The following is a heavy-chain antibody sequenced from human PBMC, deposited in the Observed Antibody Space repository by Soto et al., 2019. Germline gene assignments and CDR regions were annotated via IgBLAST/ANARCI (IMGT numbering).Heavy chain of an antibody. V-gene: IGHV3-21*01. Sequence: GGSLRLSCAVSGFTFRSFTMNWVRQAPRKGLEWVSTISSNSAYIYYTDALRGRFTISRDNAKNPLHLQMNSLRAEDTAVYYCTRDASRDSSARGWFDPWGPGTLVTVSS. CDR1: GFTFRSFT. CDR2: ISSNSAYI. D-gene: IGHD6-13*01. CDR3: TRDASRDSSARGWFDP. J-gene: IGHJ5*02.